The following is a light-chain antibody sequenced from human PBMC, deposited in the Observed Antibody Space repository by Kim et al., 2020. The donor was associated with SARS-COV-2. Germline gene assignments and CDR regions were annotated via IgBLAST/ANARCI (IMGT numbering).Light chain of an antibody. V-gene: IGLV1-44*01. CDR2: YNN. J-gene: IGLJ1*01. CDR3: AAWDDSLNGYV. Sequence: GQRVTISCSGSSSNVGSNTVNWYRQRPGTAPKLLIYYNNQRPSGVPDRFSGSKSGTSASLAISGLQSEDEADYYCAAWDDSLNGYVFGTGTKVTVL. CDR1: SSNVGSNT.